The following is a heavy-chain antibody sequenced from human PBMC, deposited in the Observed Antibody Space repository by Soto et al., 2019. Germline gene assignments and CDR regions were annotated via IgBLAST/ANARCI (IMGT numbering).Heavy chain of an antibody. CDR3: ARHDGFSSGWMFDY. CDR2: IYYSGST. Sequence: SETLSLTGTVSGSSISSSSFPWGWVRQPPGKGLEWIGSIYYSGSTYYSPSLKSRVTISVDTSKNQLSLKLRSVTAADTAVYYCARHDGFSSGWMFDYWGHGNLVTVSS. D-gene: IGHD6-19*01. CDR1: GSSISSSSFP. V-gene: IGHV4-39*01. J-gene: IGHJ4*01.